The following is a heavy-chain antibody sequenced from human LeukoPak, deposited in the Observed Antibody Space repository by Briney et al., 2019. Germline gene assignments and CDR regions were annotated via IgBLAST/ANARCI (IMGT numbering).Heavy chain of an antibody. Sequence: SETLSLTCAVYGGSFSGYYWSWIRQPPGKGLEWIGEINHSGSTNYNPSLKSRVTISVDTSKNQFSLKLSSVTAADTAVYYCAAELDGYKTFDQWSQGTLVTVSS. CDR2: INHSGST. CDR1: GGSFSGYY. J-gene: IGHJ4*02. CDR3: AAELDGYKTFDQ. D-gene: IGHD5-24*01. V-gene: IGHV4-34*01.